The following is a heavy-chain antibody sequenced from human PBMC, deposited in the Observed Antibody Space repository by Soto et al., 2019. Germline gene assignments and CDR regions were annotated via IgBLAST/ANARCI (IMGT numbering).Heavy chain of an antibody. CDR2: IYPGDSDT. V-gene: IGHV5-51*01. D-gene: IGHD1-26*01. Sequence: PGESLKISCKGSGYSFTSYWIVRGRQMPGKGLEWMGIIYPGDSDTRYSPSFQGQVTISADKSISTAYLQWSSLRGEDMAVYYCARQGETGSYDYWGQGTLVTVSS. CDR1: GYSFTSYW. J-gene: IGHJ4*02. CDR3: ARQGETGSYDY.